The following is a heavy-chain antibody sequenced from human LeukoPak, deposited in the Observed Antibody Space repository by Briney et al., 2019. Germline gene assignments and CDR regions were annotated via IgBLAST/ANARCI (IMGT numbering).Heavy chain of an antibody. CDR2: ISSSSSYI. CDR1: GFTFSSYS. D-gene: IGHD3-10*01. J-gene: IGHJ3*02. CDR3: AKGVRITMVRGAFDI. Sequence: GGSLRLSCAASGFTFSSYSMNWVRQAPGKGLEWVSSISSSSSYIYYADSVKGRFTISRDNAKNSLYLQMNSLRAEDTALYYCAKGVRITMVRGAFDIWGQGTMVTVSS. V-gene: IGHV3-21*04.